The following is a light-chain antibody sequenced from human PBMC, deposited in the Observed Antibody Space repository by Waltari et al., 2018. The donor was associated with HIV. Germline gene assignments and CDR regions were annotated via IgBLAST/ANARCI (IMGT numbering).Light chain of an antibody. V-gene: IGLV2-8*01. Sequence: QSALTQPTSASGSPGPSVPFSCPCTSRAVGAYNFVSWYQHHPGKAPKLIIYGVNRRPSGVPDRFSGSKSGNTASLTVSGLQADDEADYYCSSYAGPNHLLFGGGTKLTVL. J-gene: IGLJ2*01. CDR2: GVN. CDR3: SSYAGPNHLL. CDR1: SRAVGAYNF.